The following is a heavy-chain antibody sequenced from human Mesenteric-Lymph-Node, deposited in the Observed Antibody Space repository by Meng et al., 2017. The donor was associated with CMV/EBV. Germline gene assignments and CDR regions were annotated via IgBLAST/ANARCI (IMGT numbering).Heavy chain of an antibody. CDR3: ARLKVGAMYY. V-gene: IGHV1-2*02. CDR2: INPNTGDT. CDR1: GYTFTGYY. Sequence: ASVKVSCKTSGYTFTGYYMHWVRQAPGQGLEWMGWINPNTGDTNFAQKFQGRVTISVDTSKNQFSLKLSSVTAADTAVYYCARLKVGAMYYWGQGTLVTVSS. D-gene: IGHD1-26*01. J-gene: IGHJ4*02.